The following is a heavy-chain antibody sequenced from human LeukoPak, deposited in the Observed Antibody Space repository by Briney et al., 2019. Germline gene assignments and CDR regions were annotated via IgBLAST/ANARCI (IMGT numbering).Heavy chain of an antibody. V-gene: IGHV3-7*01. J-gene: IGHJ3*02. Sequence: PGGSLRLSCAVSGFTFSSYWMSWVRQAPGKGLEWVANIKQDGSEKSYVGSLRGRFTISRDNAKNSLYLQMNSLRDEDTGVYYCARDRPGSTDTFDIWGQGTMVTVSS. CDR2: IKQDGSEK. CDR1: GFTFSSYW. D-gene: IGHD2-2*01. CDR3: ARDRPGSTDTFDI.